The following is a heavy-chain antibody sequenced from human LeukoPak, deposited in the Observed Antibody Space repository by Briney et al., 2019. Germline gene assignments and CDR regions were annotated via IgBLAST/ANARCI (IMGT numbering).Heavy chain of an antibody. CDR3: ARDRMDYDFWRGSDGMDV. J-gene: IGHJ6*02. D-gene: IGHD3-3*01. Sequence: PSETLSLTCAVYGGSFSGYYWSWIRQPPGKGLEWIGEINHSGSTNYNPSLKSRVTMSVDTSKNQFSLKLSSVTAADTAVYYCARDRMDYDFWRGSDGMDVWGQGTTVTVSS. V-gene: IGHV4-34*01. CDR1: GGSFSGYY. CDR2: INHSGST.